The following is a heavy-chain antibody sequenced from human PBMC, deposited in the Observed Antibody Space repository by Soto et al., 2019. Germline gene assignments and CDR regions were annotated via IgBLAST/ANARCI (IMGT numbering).Heavy chain of an antibody. J-gene: IGHJ6*02. D-gene: IGHD2-8*01. V-gene: IGHV5-51*01. CDR3: GRQFAGTSMRGYFYTGLDV. Sequence: GESLKISCEGFGYSFATYWIGLVRQMPGKGLEWMGIIYPADSDTRYSPSFQGQVTISADKSINTAYLQWSSLKASDTAMYYCGRQFAGTSMRGYFYTGLDVWGQGTTVTVSS. CDR2: IYPADSDT. CDR1: GYSFATYW.